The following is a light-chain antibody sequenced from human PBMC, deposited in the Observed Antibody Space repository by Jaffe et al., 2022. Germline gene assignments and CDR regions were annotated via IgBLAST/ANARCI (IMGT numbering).Light chain of an antibody. V-gene: IGLV5-45*01. CDR2: YRSDSDK. J-gene: IGLJ3*02. Sequence: QAVLTQPASLSASPGASASLTCTLRSGINVDTYRIFWYQQKPGSPPQYLLRYRSDSDKQQGSGVPSRFSGSKDASANAGILLISGLQSGDEADYYCMIWHSSAWVFGGGTRLTVL. CDR3: MIWHSSAWV. CDR1: SGINVDTYR.